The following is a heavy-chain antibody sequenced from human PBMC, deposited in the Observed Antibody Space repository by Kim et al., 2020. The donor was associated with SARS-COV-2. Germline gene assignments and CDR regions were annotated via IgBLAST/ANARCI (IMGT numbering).Heavy chain of an antibody. Sequence: YDTRYSPSFHGQGTISADKSSSTAYLQWSSLKASDTAMYYCARLSGGNDYWGQGTLVTVSS. V-gene: IGHV5-51*01. CDR2: YDT. CDR3: ARLSGGNDY. J-gene: IGHJ4*02. D-gene: IGHD6-19*01.